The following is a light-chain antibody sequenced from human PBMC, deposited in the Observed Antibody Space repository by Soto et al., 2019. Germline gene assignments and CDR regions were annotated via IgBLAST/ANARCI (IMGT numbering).Light chain of an antibody. Sequence: QSALTQPASVSGSPGQSITISCTATSSDVGSYNLVSWYQQHPGKAPKLMIYEATKRPSGVSNRFSGSKSGNTASLTISGLQAEDEADYYCCSYAGTTSCVFGTGTKVTVL. J-gene: IGLJ1*01. CDR2: EAT. CDR1: SSDVGSYNL. V-gene: IGLV2-23*01. CDR3: CSYAGTTSCV.